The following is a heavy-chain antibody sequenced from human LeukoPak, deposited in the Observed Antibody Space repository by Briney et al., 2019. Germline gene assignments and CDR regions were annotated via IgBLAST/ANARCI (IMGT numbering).Heavy chain of an antibody. D-gene: IGHD2-15*01. V-gene: IGHV4-61*02. CDR1: GGSISRGSYY. CDR2: IYTSGST. CDR3: ARGVVVVVAATPPNWFDP. J-gene: IGHJ5*02. Sequence: PSETLSLTCTVSGGSISRGSYYWSWIRQPAGKGLEWIGRIYTSGSTNYNPSLKSRVTISVDTSKNQFSLKLSSVTAADTAVYYCARGVVVVVAATPPNWFDPWGQGTLVTVSS.